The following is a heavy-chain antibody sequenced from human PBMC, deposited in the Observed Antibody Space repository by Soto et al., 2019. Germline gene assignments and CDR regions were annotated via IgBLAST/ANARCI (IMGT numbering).Heavy chain of an antibody. Sequence: QVQLVQSGAEVKKPGSSVKVSCKASGGTFSSYAISWVRQAPGQGLEWMGGIIPIFGTANYAQKFQGRVTITADESTSTDYMELSSLRSEDTAVYFCARTETSVGATYHFDYWGQGTLVTVSS. CDR3: ARTETSVGATYHFDY. CDR2: IIPIFGTA. J-gene: IGHJ4*02. V-gene: IGHV1-69*12. CDR1: GGTFSSYA. D-gene: IGHD1-26*01.